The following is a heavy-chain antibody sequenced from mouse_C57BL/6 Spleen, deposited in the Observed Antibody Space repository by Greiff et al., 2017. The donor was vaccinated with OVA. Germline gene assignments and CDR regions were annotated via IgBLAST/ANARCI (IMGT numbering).Heavy chain of an antibody. Sequence: VQLQQSGAELARPGASVKLSCKASGYTFTSYGISWVKQRTGQGLEWIGEISPRSGNTYYNEKFKGKATLTADKSSSTAYMELRSLTSEDSAVYFCARWYFDVWGTGTTVTVSS. J-gene: IGHJ1*03. CDR1: GYTFTSYG. CDR3: ARWYFDV. V-gene: IGHV1-81*01. CDR2: ISPRSGNT.